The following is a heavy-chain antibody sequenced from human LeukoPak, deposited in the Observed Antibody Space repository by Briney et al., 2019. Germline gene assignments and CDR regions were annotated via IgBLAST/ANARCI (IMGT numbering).Heavy chain of an antibody. J-gene: IGHJ4*02. V-gene: IGHV4-34*01. CDR1: GGSFNNYY. Sequence: SETLSLTCAIYGGSFNNYYWSWIRQPPGKGLEWIGEINHSGSTNYNPSLKNRVTMSVDTSRNHVYLELNSVTAADTAVYYCARQGSGTSYYYYTFPYWGQGTLVTVSS. CDR2: INHSGST. CDR3: ARQGSGTSYYYYTFPY. D-gene: IGHD1-26*01.